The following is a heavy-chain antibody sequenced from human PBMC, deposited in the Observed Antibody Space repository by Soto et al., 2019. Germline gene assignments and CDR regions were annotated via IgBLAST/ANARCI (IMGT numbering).Heavy chain of an antibody. D-gene: IGHD2-15*01. V-gene: IGHV3-7*01. J-gene: IGHJ4*02. CDR2: IKKDGSEK. CDR1: GFTFSSYW. Sequence: GGSLRLSCAASGFTFSSYWMSWVRQAPGKGLEWVANIKKDGSEKYYVDSVKGRFTISRDNAKNSLYLQMNSLRAEDTAVYYCARDMLVGYCSGGSCYGDYWGQGTLVTVSS. CDR3: ARDMLVGYCSGGSCYGDY.